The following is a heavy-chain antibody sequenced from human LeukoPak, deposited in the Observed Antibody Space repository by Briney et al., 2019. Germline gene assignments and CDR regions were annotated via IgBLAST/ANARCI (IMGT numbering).Heavy chain of an antibody. V-gene: IGHV3-11*01. CDR1: GFTFSDYY. Sequence: PGGSLRLSCAASGFTFSDYYMSWIRQAPGKGLEWVSYISSSGSTIYYADSVKGRFTISRDNAKNSLYLQMNTLRAEDTAVYYCARGYYYDSSGYYPFDYWGQGTLVTVSS. CDR2: ISSSGSTI. J-gene: IGHJ4*02. D-gene: IGHD3-22*01. CDR3: ARGYYYDSSGYYPFDY.